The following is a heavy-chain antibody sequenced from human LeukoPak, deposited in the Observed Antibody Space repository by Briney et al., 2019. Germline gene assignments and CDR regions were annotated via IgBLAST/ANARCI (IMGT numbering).Heavy chain of an antibody. J-gene: IGHJ5*02. CDR2: ITSSSSTM. V-gene: IGHV3-48*01. Sequence: GGSLRLSCAASGFTFSTYSMNWVRQAPGKGLEWVSYITSSSSTMFYADSVKGRFTISRDNAENSMYLQMNNLRVEDTAVYYCARLAIRGIEFSNPEFDPWGQGTLVTVSS. CDR3: ARLAIRGIEFSNPEFDP. D-gene: IGHD2-21*01. CDR1: GFTFSTYS.